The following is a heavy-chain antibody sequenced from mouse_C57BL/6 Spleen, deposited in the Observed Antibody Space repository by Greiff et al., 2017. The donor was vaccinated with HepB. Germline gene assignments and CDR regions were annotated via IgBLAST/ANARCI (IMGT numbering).Heavy chain of an antibody. CDR2: IYWDDDK. CDR3: AFTTVVASYWYFDV. J-gene: IGHJ1*03. V-gene: IGHV8-12*01. D-gene: IGHD1-1*01. CDR1: GFSLSTSGMG. Sequence: ESGPGILQSSQTLSLTCSFSGFSLSTSGMGVSWIRQPSGKGLEWLAHIYWDDDKRYNPSLKSRLTISKDTSRNQVFLKITSVDTADTATYYCAFTTVVASYWYFDVWGTGTTVTVSS.